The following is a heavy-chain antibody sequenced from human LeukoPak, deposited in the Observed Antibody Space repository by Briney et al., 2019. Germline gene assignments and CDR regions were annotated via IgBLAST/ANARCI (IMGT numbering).Heavy chain of an antibody. D-gene: IGHD3-22*01. Sequence: GASVKVSCKASGGTSSYCTISWVWQAPGQGLEWMGRIIPIFGTADYAQKFQGRVTMTTDESTSTAYMELSSLRSEDTAVYYCAREPVPRSSGLQYWGQGTLVTVSS. CDR2: IIPIFGTA. CDR1: GGTSSYCT. CDR3: AREPVPRSSGLQY. J-gene: IGHJ4*02. V-gene: IGHV1-69*05.